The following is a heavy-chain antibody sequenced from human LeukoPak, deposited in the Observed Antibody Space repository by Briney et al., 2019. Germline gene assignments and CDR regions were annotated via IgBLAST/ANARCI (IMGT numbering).Heavy chain of an antibody. Sequence: SGXXFSDYYMSWIRQAPGKGLEXVXXXXXXXXXXYYADSVKGRFTISRDNAKNSLYLQMNSLRAEDTAVYYCARDRRYCSGGSCYSNYYYYYGMDVWGQGTTVTVSS. D-gene: IGHD2-15*01. J-gene: IGHJ6*02. V-gene: IGHV3-11*01. CDR3: ARDRRYCSGGSCYSNYYYYYGMDV. CDR1: GXXFSDYY. CDR2: XXXXXXXX.